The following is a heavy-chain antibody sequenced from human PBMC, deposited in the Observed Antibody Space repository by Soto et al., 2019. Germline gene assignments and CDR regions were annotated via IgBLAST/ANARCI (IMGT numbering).Heavy chain of an antibody. V-gene: IGHV3-23*01. CDR3: AKNKRPRLEHYRFDP. CDR1: GRTFRYFA. D-gene: IGHD3-16*01. CDR2: ISGSGAGT. Sequence: GLLSLSCTVAGRTFRYFARSLVRQAPGKGLEWVSTISGSGAGTYYADSVTGRFTISRDNSKNTLYLQMNSLSAEDRAVYYCAKNKRPRLEHYRFDPWGPATLVTVS. J-gene: IGHJ5*02.